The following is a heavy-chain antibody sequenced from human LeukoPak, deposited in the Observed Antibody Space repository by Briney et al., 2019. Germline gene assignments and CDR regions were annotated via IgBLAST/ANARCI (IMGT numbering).Heavy chain of an antibody. CDR3: ASDRIWFGESTNEY. V-gene: IGHV4-34*01. CDR2: INHSGST. J-gene: IGHJ4*02. CDR1: GGSFSGYN. Sequence: SETLSLTCAVYGGSFSGYNWSWIRQPPGKGLEWIGEINHSGSTKYKPSLKSRVTISVDTSKNQFSLNLNSVTAADTAFYYCASDRIWFGESTNEYWGQGTLVTVSS. D-gene: IGHD3-10*01.